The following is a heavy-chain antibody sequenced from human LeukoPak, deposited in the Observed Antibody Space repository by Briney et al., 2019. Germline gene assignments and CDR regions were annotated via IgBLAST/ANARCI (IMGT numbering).Heavy chain of an antibody. CDR3: ARVLIAATGGDY. CDR1: GFTFSSHW. D-gene: IGHD6-13*01. V-gene: IGHV3-74*01. J-gene: IGHJ4*02. CDR2: INTDGSTT. Sequence: GGSLRLSCAAAGFTFSSHWMHWVRQAPGKGLVWVSRINTDGSTTSYADSVKGRFTISRDNAKNTVYLQMNSLRADDTAVYYCARVLIAATGGDYWGQGTLVTVFS.